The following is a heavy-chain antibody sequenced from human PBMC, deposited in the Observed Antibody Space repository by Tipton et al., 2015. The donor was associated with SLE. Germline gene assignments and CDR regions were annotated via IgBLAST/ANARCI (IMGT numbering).Heavy chain of an antibody. J-gene: IGHJ4*02. CDR1: GGSISSYY. V-gene: IGHV4-59*01. CDR3: ARNGRGDLAY. Sequence: TLSLTCTVSGGSISSYYWSWIRQPPGKGLEWIGYIYYSGSTNHNPSLKSRVTISVDTSKNQFSLKLSSVTAADTAVYYCARNGRGDLAYWGQGTLVTVSS. D-gene: IGHD4-17*01. CDR2: IYYSGST.